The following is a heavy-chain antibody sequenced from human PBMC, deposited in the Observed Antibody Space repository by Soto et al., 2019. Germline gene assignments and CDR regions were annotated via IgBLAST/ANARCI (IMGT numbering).Heavy chain of an antibody. CDR3: AKEGYYYDGSGGFDF. V-gene: IGHV3-23*01. CDR1: GFTFSSYA. CDR2: ISGSGGST. D-gene: IGHD3-22*01. J-gene: IGHJ4*02. Sequence: PGGSLRLSCGASGFTFSSYAMSWVRQAPGKGLEWVSTISGSGGSTYYADSVKGRFTISRDNSKNTVYLQMNSLRAEDTALYYCAKEGYYYDGSGGFDFWGQGTLVTVSS.